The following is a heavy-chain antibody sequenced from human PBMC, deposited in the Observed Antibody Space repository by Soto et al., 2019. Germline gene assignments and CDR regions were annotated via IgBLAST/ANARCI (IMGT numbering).Heavy chain of an antibody. V-gene: IGHV4-39*01. Sequence: SETLSLTCTFSVVSISSSSYYCGWIRQPPWKGLEWIGSIYYSGSTYYNPSLKSRVTISVDTSKNQFSLKLSSVTAADTAVYYCARQGYSSGWHPPARSSGFDPWGQGTLVTVSS. CDR2: IYYSGST. J-gene: IGHJ5*02. CDR3: ARQGYSSGWHPPARSSGFDP. CDR1: VVSISSSSYY. D-gene: IGHD6-19*01.